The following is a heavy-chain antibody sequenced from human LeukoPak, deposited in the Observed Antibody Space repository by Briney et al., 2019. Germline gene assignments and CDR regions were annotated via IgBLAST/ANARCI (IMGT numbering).Heavy chain of an antibody. V-gene: IGHV3-11*04. CDR1: GFRFDSFY. D-gene: IGHD3-22*01. Sequence: PGGPLRLSCAASGFRFDSFYMGWIRQVPGKGLDYIALISASGAVPYYAESVKGRFTISRDNTKNSVSLQMNNLSADDTAVYYCARSLIVASEDYWGQGTLVTVSS. CDR3: ARSLIVASEDY. J-gene: IGHJ4*02. CDR2: ISASGAVP.